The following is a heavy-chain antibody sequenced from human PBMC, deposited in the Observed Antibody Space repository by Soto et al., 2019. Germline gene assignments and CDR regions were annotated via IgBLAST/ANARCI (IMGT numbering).Heavy chain of an antibody. CDR1: DYTFAAYW. Sequence: GEALKISWKGFDYTFAAYWIGWVRQMPGKGLELMVVINPRDSDVKYSPPFEGQVTISADKSINTAFLQWRSLNSSDTAMYYCASSDYTQDVSYHTYYXWGQGTMFTVS. J-gene: IGHJ3*02. V-gene: IGHV5-51*01. D-gene: IGHD3-3*01. CDR2: INPRDSDV. CDR3: ASSDYTQDVSYHTYYX.